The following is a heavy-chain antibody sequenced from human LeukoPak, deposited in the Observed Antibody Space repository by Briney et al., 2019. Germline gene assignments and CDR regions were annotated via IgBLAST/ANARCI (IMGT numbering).Heavy chain of an antibody. V-gene: IGHV1-18*01. CDR2: ISAYNGKT. Sequence: GASVKVSCKASGYTFNNFAVTWVRQAPGQGLEYMGWISAYNGKTNYVQKLQGRVTMTTDTSTSTVYMELRNLRSDDTAMYYCARGDRIVVVTAIGPLDYWGQGTLVTVSS. J-gene: IGHJ4*02. D-gene: IGHD2-21*02. CDR3: ARGDRIVVVTAIGPLDY. CDR1: GYTFNNFA.